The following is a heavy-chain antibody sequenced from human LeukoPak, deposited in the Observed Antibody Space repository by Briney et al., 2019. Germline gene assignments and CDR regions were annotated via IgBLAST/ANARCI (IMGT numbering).Heavy chain of an antibody. D-gene: IGHD3-9*01. CDR1: GYTFTGYY. Sequence: ASVKVSCKASGYTFTGYYMHWVRQAPGQGLEWMGWINPNSGGTNYAQKFQGRVIMTRDTSITTAYMEVSRLRSDDTAMYYCAREPKKYYDISTGYYDSYNYYYYMDVWGKGTMVTVSS. CDR3: AREPKKYYDISTGYYDSYNYYYYMDV. CDR2: INPNSGGT. J-gene: IGHJ6*03. V-gene: IGHV1-2*02.